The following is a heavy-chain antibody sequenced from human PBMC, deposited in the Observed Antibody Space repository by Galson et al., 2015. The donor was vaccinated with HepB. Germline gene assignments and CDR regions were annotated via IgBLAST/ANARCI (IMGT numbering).Heavy chain of an antibody. CDR2: IIPIFGTA. Sequence: SVKVSCKASGGTFSSYAISWVRQAPGQGLEWMGGIIPIFGTANYAQKFQGRVTITADESTSTAYMELSSLRSEDTAVYYCARQYCSGGSCPWGVWGQGTLVTVSS. D-gene: IGHD2-15*01. J-gene: IGHJ4*02. V-gene: IGHV1-69*13. CDR3: ARQYCSGGSCPWGV. CDR1: GGTFSSYA.